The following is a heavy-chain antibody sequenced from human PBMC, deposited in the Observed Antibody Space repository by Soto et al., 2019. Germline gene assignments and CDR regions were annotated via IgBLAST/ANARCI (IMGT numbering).Heavy chain of an antibody. Sequence: GGSLRLSCTLSGFTLSNAWMTWVRHAPGKGQEWVGLIKSKTEDGTTDYAAPVKGRFTISRDDSRNTLYLQMNSLKTEDTALYYCTTDSSTWAYYHYHWMDVWGQETSVTVSS. V-gene: IGHV3-15*01. CDR1: GFTLSNAW. CDR2: IKSKTEDGTT. D-gene: IGHD1-1*01. J-gene: IGHJ6*02. CDR3: TTDSSTWAYYHYHWMDV.